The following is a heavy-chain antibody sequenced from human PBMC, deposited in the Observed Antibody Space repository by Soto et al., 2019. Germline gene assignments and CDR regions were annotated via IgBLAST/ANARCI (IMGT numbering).Heavy chain of an antibody. J-gene: IGHJ6*02. CDR1: GGSFSGYY. Sequence: QVQLQQSGAGLLKPSETLSLTCAVYGGSFSGYYWGWVRQPPGKGLEWIGEINHSGSSNYHPSLKSRVTISVDTSKKQFSLRVNSVTPADTAVYCCARGEITLLGGMDVWGQGTTVTVS. CDR2: INHSGSS. D-gene: IGHD3-10*01. V-gene: IGHV4-34*01. CDR3: ARGEITLLGGMDV.